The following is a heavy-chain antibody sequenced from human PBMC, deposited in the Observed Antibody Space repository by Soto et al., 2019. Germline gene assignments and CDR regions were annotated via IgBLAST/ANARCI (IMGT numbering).Heavy chain of an antibody. V-gene: IGHV1-46*01. Sequence: QVQLVQSGAEVKKPGASVKVSCKASGYTFTSYYMHWVRQAPGQGLEWMGIIDPSGGGTSYAQKFQGSLTITRDTSTSTVYMELSSVRSEDTAVYYCARDRVDCSGGNCWRSVEDTWGQGTLGTVSS. J-gene: IGHJ5*02. CDR3: ARDRVDCSGGNCWRSVEDT. CDR1: GYTFTSYY. CDR2: IDPSGGGT. D-gene: IGHD2-15*01.